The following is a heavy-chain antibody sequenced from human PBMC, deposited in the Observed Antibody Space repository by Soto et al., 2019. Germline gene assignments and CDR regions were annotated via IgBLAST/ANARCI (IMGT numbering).Heavy chain of an antibody. CDR2: IIPIFGTA. V-gene: IGHV1-69*13. CDR1: GGTFSSYA. CDR3: ARTDSNRYCSGGSCYKRFDY. Sequence: ASVKASCKASGGTFSSYAISWARQAPGKGLEWMGGIIPIFGTANYAQKFQGRVTITADESTSTAYMELSSLRSEDTAVYYCARTDSNRYCSGGSCYKRFDYWGQGTLVTVSS. J-gene: IGHJ4*02. D-gene: IGHD2-15*01.